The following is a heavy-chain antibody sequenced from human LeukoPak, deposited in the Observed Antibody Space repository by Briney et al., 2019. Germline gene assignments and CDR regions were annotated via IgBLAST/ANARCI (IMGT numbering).Heavy chain of an antibody. V-gene: IGHV5-10-1*01. CDR2: IDPSDSYT. D-gene: IGHD1-26*01. CDR1: DSSLTFYW. CDR3: ARLPRWELLPGDDY. J-gene: IGHJ4*02. Sequence: GGSLKISCKDFDSSLTFYWISWVRQMPGKGLEWMGRIDPSDSYTNYSPSFQGHVTISADKSISTAYLQWSSLKASDTAMYYCARLPRWELLPGDDYWGQGTLVTVSS.